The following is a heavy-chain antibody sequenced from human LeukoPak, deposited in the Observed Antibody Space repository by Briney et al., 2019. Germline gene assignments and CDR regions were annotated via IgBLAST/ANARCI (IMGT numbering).Heavy chain of an antibody. D-gene: IGHD2-21*02. CDR1: GFTFSSYA. V-gene: IGHV3-30-3*01. CDR2: ISYDGSNK. CDR3: ARATYCGSGCYKGFDP. J-gene: IGHJ4*01. Sequence: PGGSLRLSCAASGFTFSSYAMHWVRQAPGKGLEWVAVISYDGSNKYYADSVKGRFTISRDNSKNTLYLQMNSLRAEDTAVYYCARATYCGSGCYKGFDPWGLGTLVTVSS.